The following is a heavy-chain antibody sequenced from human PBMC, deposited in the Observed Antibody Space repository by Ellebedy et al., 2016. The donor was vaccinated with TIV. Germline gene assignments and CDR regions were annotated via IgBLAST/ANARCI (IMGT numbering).Heavy chain of an antibody. Sequence: GESLKISCAASGFTLSNYEMQWLRQRPGKRLEWVSTLATDGDTYYPGSVEGRFTISIEDASESLFLQMNTLGAEDTAVYYCARETAEGYFDLWGRGTLVIVSS. V-gene: IGHV3-13*01. CDR2: LATDGDT. D-gene: IGHD1-14*01. J-gene: IGHJ2*01. CDR3: ARETAEGYFDL. CDR1: GFTLSNYE.